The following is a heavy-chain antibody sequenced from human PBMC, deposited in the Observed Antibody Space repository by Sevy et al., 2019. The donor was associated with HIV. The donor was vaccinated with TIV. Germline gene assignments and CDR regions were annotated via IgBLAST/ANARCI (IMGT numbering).Heavy chain of an antibody. V-gene: IGHV1-18*01. J-gene: IGHJ6*02. Sequence: ASVKVSCKASGYTFTSYGISWVRQAPGQGLEWMGWISAYNGNTNYVQKLQGRVTMTTDTSTSTAYMELRSLRSDDTAVYYCARDAHSGYYDFWSGYRYGMDVWGQGTTVTVSS. CDR1: GYTFTSYG. D-gene: IGHD3-3*01. CDR2: ISAYNGNT. CDR3: ARDAHSGYYDFWSGYRYGMDV.